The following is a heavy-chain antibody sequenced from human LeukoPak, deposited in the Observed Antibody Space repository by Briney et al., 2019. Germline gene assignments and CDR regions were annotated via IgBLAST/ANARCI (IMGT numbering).Heavy chain of an antibody. CDR2: IYTSGST. V-gene: IGHV4-4*07. D-gene: IGHD3-3*01. CDR1: GFTFSSYA. CDR3: ARYNYDFWSGYSKWFDP. J-gene: IGHJ5*02. Sequence: GSLRLSCAASGFTFSSYAMHWVRQAPGKGLEWIGRIYTSGSTNYNPSLKSRVTISVDTSKNQFSLKLSSVTAADTAVYHCARYNYDFWSGYSKWFDPWGQGTLVTVSS.